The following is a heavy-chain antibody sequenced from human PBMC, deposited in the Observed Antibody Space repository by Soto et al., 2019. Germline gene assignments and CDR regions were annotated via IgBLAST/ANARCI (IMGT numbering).Heavy chain of an antibody. CDR1: GGTFSSYA. V-gene: IGHV1-69*06. J-gene: IGHJ4*02. Sequence: QVQLVQSGAEVKKPGSSVKVSCKASGGTFSSYAISWVRQAPGHGIEWMGGIIPIFCTANYAQKFQGRVTITADKSTSTAYMELSSLRSEDTAVYYCARDMGGSSAFDYWGQGTLVTVSS. D-gene: IGHD6-25*01. CDR2: IIPIFCTA. CDR3: ARDMGGSSAFDY.